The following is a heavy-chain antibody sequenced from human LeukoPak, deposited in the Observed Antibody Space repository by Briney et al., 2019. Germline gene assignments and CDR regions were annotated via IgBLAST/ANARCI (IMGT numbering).Heavy chain of an antibody. D-gene: IGHD3-3*01. V-gene: IGHV1-69*01. CDR3: ARVFLEWLLYGPHYYYYYYMDV. J-gene: IGHJ6*03. CDR1: GGTFSSYA. Sequence: VASVKVSCKASGGTFSSYAISWVRQAPGQGLEWMGGIIPIFGTANYAQKFRGRVTITADESTSTAYMELSSLRSEDTAVYYCARVFLEWLLYGPHYYYYYYMDVWGKGTTVTVSS. CDR2: IIPIFGTA.